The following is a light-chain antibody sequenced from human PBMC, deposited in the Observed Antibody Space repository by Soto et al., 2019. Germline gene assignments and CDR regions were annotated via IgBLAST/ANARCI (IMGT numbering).Light chain of an antibody. V-gene: IGKV3-11*01. CDR2: DAS. J-gene: IGKJ1*01. CDR1: QSVDKY. Sequence: EIVMTQSPATLSLSPGERATLSCRASQSVDKYLVWYQQKPGQAPRLLINDASNRATGIPARFSGSGSGTDFTLTISSLEPEDFAVYYCQQRGNRPPWTFGQGTKVEIK. CDR3: QQRGNRPPWT.